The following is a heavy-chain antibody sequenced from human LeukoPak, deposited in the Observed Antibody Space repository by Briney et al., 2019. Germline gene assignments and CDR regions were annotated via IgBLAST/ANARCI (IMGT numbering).Heavy chain of an antibody. CDR3: ARLKGGYSSTSWGPGYHGMDV. J-gene: IGHJ6*02. CDR2: IYDSGST. D-gene: IGHD2-2*01. Sequence: SETLSLTCTVSGVSISSYHWSWIRQPPGKGLEWIGYIYDSGSTNYNPSLKSRVTISEDTSKNQFSLSLSSVTAADTAVYYCARLKGGYSSTSWGPGYHGMDVWGQGTTVTVSS. V-gene: IGHV4-59*01. CDR1: GVSISSYH.